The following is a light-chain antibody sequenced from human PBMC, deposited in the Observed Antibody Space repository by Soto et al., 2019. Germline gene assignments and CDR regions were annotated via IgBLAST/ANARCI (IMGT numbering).Light chain of an antibody. J-gene: IGKJ1*01. CDR3: QHCYTYPWT. V-gene: IGKV1-8*01. Sequence: AIRMTQSPSSLSASTGDRVTITCRASQDVSNYLVWYQQKPGKAPKVLIHAASTLQGGVSSRFSGSGSGTDFPRTSNSMQSEDFATYYCQHCYTYPWTFGQGTKVEV. CDR2: AAS. CDR1: QDVSNY.